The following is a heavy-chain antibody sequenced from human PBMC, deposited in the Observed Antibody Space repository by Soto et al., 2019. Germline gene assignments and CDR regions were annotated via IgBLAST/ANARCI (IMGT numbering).Heavy chain of an antibody. Sequence: DVQLAESGGGLVQPGGSLRLSCVASGQTFNRYWMSWVRQAPGKGLEWVANIKQDGSEEYYVDSVKGRYTISRDNAKKSLYLQMNSLRDEDTAMYYWVRTHFDSWSFDCYGIDVWGQGTTVIVSS. CDR2: IKQDGSEE. CDR3: VRTHFDSWSFDCYGIDV. V-gene: IGHV3-7*03. D-gene: IGHD3-3*01. J-gene: IGHJ6*02. CDR1: GQTFNRYW.